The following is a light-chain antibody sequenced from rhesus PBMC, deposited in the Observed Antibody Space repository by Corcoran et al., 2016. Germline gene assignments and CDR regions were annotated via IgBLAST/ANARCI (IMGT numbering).Light chain of an antibody. CDR3: RRRNNFPYS. V-gene: IGKV1-33*01. CDR2: AAS. J-gene: IGKJ2*01. Sequence: IQMTQSPSFLSASVGDQVTITCRASLGIGNALAWYKQKPGKAPQVLIYAASSLHSGVPSRFSGGGSGTDFTITISSLQPEDFAIYYCRRRNNFPYSFGRGTKVEIK. CDR1: LGIGNA.